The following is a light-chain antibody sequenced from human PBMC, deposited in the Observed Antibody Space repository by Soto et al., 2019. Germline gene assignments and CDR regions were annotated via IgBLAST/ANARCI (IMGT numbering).Light chain of an antibody. CDR1: QDINKF. CDR3: QQYDNYART. CDR2: DVS. J-gene: IGKJ5*01. Sequence: QMARAPSSRSESIGGTVSSACQASQDINKFLNWYQQKPGKAPKLLIYDVSNLETCFPSRFSGSGSATDFTLPLNRLPAEDIAPSYCQQYDNYARTFAQGTRLEIK. V-gene: IGKV1-33*01.